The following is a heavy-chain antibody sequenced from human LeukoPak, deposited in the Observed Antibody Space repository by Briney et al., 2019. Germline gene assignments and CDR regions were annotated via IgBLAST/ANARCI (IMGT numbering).Heavy chain of an antibody. J-gene: IGHJ4*02. V-gene: IGHV3-48*01. CDR2: ISSSSSTI. CDR1: GFTFSSYS. D-gene: IGHD3-22*01. CDR3: ARAAITMIADY. Sequence: GSLRLSCAASGFTFSSYSMNWVRQAPGKGLEWVSYISSSSSTIYYADSVKGRFTISRDNAKNSLYLQMNSLRAEDTAVYYCARAAITMIADYWGQGTLVTVSS.